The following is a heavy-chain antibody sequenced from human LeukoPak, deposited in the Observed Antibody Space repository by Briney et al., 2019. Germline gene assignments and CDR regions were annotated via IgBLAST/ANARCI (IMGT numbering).Heavy chain of an antibody. V-gene: IGHV3-21*04. J-gene: IGHJ3*02. CDR1: GFTFSSYS. CDR3: ARLDQVYCSSTSCYLSAFDI. D-gene: IGHD2-2*01. CDR2: ISSSSSYI. Sequence: GGSLRLSCAASGFTFSSYSMNWVRQAPGKGLEWVSSISSSSSYIYYADSVKGRFTISRDNAKNSLYLQMNSLRSEDTAVYYCARLDQVYCSSTSCYLSAFDIWGQGTMVTVSS.